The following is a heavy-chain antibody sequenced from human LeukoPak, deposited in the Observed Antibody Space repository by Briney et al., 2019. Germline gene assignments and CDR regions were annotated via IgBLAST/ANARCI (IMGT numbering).Heavy chain of an antibody. Sequence: GGSLRLSCAASGFTFSSYNMNWVRQAPGQGLEWVSSITSGSSYIYYADSVKGRFTISRDSAKNSLYLQMNSLGAEDTAVYYCAKDSARYDSSGYNWFDPWGQGTLVTVSS. J-gene: IGHJ5*02. CDR1: GFTFSSYN. D-gene: IGHD3-22*01. V-gene: IGHV3-21*01. CDR2: ITSGSSYI. CDR3: AKDSARYDSSGYNWFDP.